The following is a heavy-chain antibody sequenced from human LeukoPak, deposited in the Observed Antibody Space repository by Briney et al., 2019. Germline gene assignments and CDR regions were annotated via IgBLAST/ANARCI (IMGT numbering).Heavy chain of an antibody. J-gene: IGHJ4*02. CDR1: GFTFSSYA. V-gene: IGHV3-30*04. D-gene: IGHD1-1*01. CDR2: ISYDGSNK. CDR3: AKTRTTRERSELRN. Sequence: QSGGSLRLSCAASGFTFSSYAMHWVRQAPGKGLEWVAVISYDGSNKYYADSVKGRFTISRDNSKNTLYLQMNSLRAEDTAVYYCAKTRTTRERSELRNWGQGTLVTVSS.